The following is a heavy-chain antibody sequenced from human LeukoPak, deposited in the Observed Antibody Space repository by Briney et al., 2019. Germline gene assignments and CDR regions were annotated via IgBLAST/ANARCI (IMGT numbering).Heavy chain of an antibody. CDR3: ARQFLVGSTFHAFDL. CDR2: IYHSGST. D-gene: IGHD1-26*01. V-gene: IGHV4-59*08. J-gene: IGHJ3*01. CDR1: GGSISSYY. Sequence: SETLSLTCTVSGGSISSYYWSWIRQPPGKGLEWIGYIYHSGSTKYNPSLESRVTMSVDTSKKQFSLKLTSATAADMAVYFCARQFLVGSTFHAFDLWGQGTRVTVSS.